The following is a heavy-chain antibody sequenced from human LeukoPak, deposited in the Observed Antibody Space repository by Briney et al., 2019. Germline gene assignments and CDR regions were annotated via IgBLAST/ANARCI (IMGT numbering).Heavy chain of an antibody. CDR1: GYTFTGYY. D-gene: IGHD3-3*01. Sequence: ASVTVSCTASGYTFTGYYMHWVRQAPGQGLEWMGWINPNSGGTNYAQKFQGRVTMTRDTSISTAYMELSRLRSDDTAVYYCARAITIFGVVNPNNWFDPWGQGTLVTVSS. CDR2: INPNSGGT. CDR3: ARAITIFGVVNPNNWFDP. V-gene: IGHV1-2*02. J-gene: IGHJ5*02.